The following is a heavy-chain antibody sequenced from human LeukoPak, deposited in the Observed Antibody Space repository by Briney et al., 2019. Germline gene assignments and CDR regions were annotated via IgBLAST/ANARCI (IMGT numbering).Heavy chain of an antibody. D-gene: IGHD1-26*01. J-gene: IGHJ4*02. V-gene: IGHV1-2*02. CDR2: INPNSGGT. CDR3: AKYGTSLESLDY. Sequence: GASVKASCKASGYTFTGYYMHWVRQAPGQGLEWMRWINPNSGGTNYAQKFQGRVTMTRDTSISTAYMALSRLRSDDTAVYYCAKYGTSLESLDYWGQGTLVTVSS. CDR1: GYTFTGYY.